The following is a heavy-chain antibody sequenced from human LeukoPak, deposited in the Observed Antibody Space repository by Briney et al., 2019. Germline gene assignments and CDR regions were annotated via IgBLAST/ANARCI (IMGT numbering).Heavy chain of an antibody. CDR3: ARGRRSGYYDY. Sequence: GGSLRLSCAASGFTFSSYSMNWVRQAPGKGLEWVSSISSSSSYMYYADSVKGRFTISGDNAKNSLYLQMNSLRAEDTAVYYCARGRRSGYYDYWGQGTLVTVSS. D-gene: IGHD3-22*01. V-gene: IGHV3-21*01. CDR1: GFTFSSYS. CDR2: ISSSSSYM. J-gene: IGHJ4*02.